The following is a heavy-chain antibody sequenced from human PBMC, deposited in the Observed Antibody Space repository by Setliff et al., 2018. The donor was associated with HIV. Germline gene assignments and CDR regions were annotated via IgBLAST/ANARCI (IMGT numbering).Heavy chain of an antibody. CDR1: GYTFTNSD. Sequence: ASVKVSCKASGYTFTNSDINWVRQAPGQGLEWMGWMNPKSGNTGYAQKFQGRVTMASNTFIGTAYMELSSLTSEDTAVYYCARGHLDRDYWEDIVGNWFAPWGQGTLVTVSS. V-gene: IGHV1-8*01. D-gene: IGHD2-21*01. CDR2: MNPKSGNT. J-gene: IGHJ5*02. CDR3: ARGHLDRDYWEDIVGNWFAP.